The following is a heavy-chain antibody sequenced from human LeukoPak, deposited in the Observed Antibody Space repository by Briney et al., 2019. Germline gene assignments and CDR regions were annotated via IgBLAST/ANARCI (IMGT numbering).Heavy chain of an antibody. CDR2: ISAYNGNT. D-gene: IGHD3-22*01. J-gene: IGHJ4*02. V-gene: IGHV1-18*01. Sequence: ASVKVSCKASGYTSTSYGISWVRQAPGQGLEWMGWISAYNGNTNYAQKLQGRVTMTTDTSTSTAYMELRSLRSDDTAVYYCARSVYYYDSSGYYFPFDYWGQGTLVTVSS. CDR3: ARSVYYYDSSGYYFPFDY. CDR1: GYTSTSYG.